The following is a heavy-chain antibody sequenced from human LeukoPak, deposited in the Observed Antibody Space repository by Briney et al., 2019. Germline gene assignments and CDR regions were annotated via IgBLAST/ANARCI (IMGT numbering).Heavy chain of an antibody. Sequence: ASVKVSCKVSGYTLTELSMHWVRQAPGKGLEWMGGFDPEDGETIYAQKFQGRVTMTRNTSISTAYMELSSLRSEDTAVYYCARDPLGRGMDVWGQGTTVTVSS. V-gene: IGHV1-24*01. D-gene: IGHD3-10*01. CDR2: FDPEDGET. CDR3: ARDPLGRGMDV. CDR1: GYTLTELS. J-gene: IGHJ6*02.